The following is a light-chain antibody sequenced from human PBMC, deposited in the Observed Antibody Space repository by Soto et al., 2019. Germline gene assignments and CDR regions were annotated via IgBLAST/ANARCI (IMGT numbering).Light chain of an antibody. J-gene: IGKJ2*01. Sequence: DIQMTQSPSTLSASVGDRVTIPCRASQSISSWLAWYQQKPGKATKLLIYDASSLESGVPSRFSGSGSGTEFTLTISSLQPDDFATYDCQQYKSYPYTFGQGTKLEIK. CDR3: QQYKSYPYT. CDR1: QSISSW. CDR2: DAS. V-gene: IGKV1-5*01.